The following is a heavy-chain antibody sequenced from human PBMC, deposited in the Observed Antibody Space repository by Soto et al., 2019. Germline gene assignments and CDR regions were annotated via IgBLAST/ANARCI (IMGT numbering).Heavy chain of an antibody. V-gene: IGHV1-18*04. J-gene: IGHJ4*01. CDR3: ARDPGAATFDY. CDR2: INPYNGNT. CDR1: GYSFSSYG. D-gene: IGHD1-26*01. Sequence: GXSVKVSCKASGYSFSSYGVSWVRQAPGQGLEWIGWINPYNGNTLNAQNLQGRVTLTTDTSTSTAYMELRSLRSDDTAIYYCARDPGAATFDYWGQGTLVTVSS.